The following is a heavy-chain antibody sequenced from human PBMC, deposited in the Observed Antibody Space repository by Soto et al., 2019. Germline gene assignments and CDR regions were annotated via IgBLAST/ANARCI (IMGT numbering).Heavy chain of an antibody. V-gene: IGHV3-66*01. CDR1: GFTGSSKY. CDR2: IYSGGIA. CDR3: ASSIVGALDI. Sequence: VQLVESGGGLVQPGGSLRLSCAASGFTGSSKYMSWVRQALGKGLEWVSVIYSGGIAYYADSVKGRFTISRDNSKNTLSLQMNSLRADDTAVYYCASSIVGALDIWGQGTMVTVSS. D-gene: IGHD1-26*01. J-gene: IGHJ3*02.